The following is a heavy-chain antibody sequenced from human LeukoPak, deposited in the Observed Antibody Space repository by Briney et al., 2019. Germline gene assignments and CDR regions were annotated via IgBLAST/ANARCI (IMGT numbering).Heavy chain of an antibody. D-gene: IGHD4/OR15-4a*01. CDR3: ARGTRVGANLHTA. J-gene: IGHJ5*02. CDR2: ISYDGSNK. Sequence: PGRSLRLSCAASGFTFSSYAMHWVRQAPGKGLEWVAVISYDGSNKYYADSVKGRFTISRDNAKNSLYLQMNSLRAEDTAVYYCARGTRVGANLHTAWGQGTLVTVSS. V-gene: IGHV3-30-3*01. CDR1: GFTFSSYA.